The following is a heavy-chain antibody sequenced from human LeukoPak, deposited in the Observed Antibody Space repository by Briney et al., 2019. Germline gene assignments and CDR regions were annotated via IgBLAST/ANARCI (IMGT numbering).Heavy chain of an antibody. CDR3: ARVRGAARDYYYYYMDV. CDR1: GGSISSGDYY. CDR2: IYYSGST. D-gene: IGHD6-6*01. Sequence: SETLSLTCTVSGGSISSGDYYWRWIRQPPGKGLEWIGYIYYSGSTYYNPSLKSRVTISVDTSKNQFSLKLSSVTAADTAVYYCARVRGAARDYYYYYMDVWGKGTTVTVSS. V-gene: IGHV4-30-4*08. J-gene: IGHJ6*03.